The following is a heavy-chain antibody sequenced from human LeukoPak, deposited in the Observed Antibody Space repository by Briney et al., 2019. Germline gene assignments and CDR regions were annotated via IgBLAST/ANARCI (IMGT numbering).Heavy chain of an antibody. CDR2: ISPKNGAT. CDR1: GYTFSDYY. V-gene: IGHV1-2*02. D-gene: IGHD4-17*01. Sequence: ASVKVSCKASGYTFSDYYMHWVRQAPGQGLEWMGWISPKNGATNYAQKFQGRVTMTRDTSISTVYMELSRLTSDDTAVYYCARGDSGDYNYWGQGTLVTVSS. CDR3: ARGDSGDYNY. J-gene: IGHJ4*02.